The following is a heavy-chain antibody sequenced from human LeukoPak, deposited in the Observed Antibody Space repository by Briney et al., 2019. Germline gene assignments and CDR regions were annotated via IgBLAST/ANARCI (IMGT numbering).Heavy chain of an antibody. J-gene: IGHJ4*02. CDR3: ARGHGSGWYYYDC. V-gene: IGHV3-21*01. D-gene: IGHD6-19*01. Sequence: GGSLRLSCAGSGFTFSSYSMNWVRQAPGKGLEWVSSIGSTSSYIYYADSVKGRFTISRDNAKNSLYLEMNSLRAEDTAVFYCARGHGSGWYYYDCWGQGTLVTVSS. CDR2: IGSTSSYI. CDR1: GFTFSSYS.